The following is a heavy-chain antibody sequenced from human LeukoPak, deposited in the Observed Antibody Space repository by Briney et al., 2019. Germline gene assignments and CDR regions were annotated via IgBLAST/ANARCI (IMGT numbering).Heavy chain of an antibody. CDR1: GFSVSSKY. CDR3: TQLKGWCGDGYFDY. V-gene: IGHV3-53*01. D-gene: IGHD3-10*01. Sequence: PAWSLRLSCAASGFSVSSKYMSWVRQPAGKGLEWVAVIYSCGTTFYADSVKGRFTISRDNSKNTLYLQLNSVRPDDTADYYCTQLKGWCGDGYFDYWGPGILVTVSS. J-gene: IGHJ4*02. CDR2: IYSCGTT.